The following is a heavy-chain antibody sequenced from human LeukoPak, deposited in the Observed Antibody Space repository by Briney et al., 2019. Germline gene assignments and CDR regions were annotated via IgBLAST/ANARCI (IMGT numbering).Heavy chain of an antibody. V-gene: IGHV3-48*01. D-gene: IGHD6-13*01. CDR1: GFTFSSYS. CDR3: AGKYTRSHPDYFDY. CDR2: ISSSSSAI. Sequence: GGSLRLSCAASGFTFSSYSMNWVRQAPGKGLEWVAYISSSSSAIYYADSVKGRFTISRENAKNSLYLQMNSLRPEHTALYYCAGKYTRSHPDYFDYWGQGTLVTVSS. J-gene: IGHJ4*02.